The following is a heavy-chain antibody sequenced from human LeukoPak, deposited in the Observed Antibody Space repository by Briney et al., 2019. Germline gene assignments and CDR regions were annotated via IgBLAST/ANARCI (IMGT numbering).Heavy chain of an antibody. J-gene: IGHJ4*02. CDR3: ARAAAGFDY. CDR2: ISGDGGST. D-gene: IGHD6-13*01. CDR1: GFTFDDYA. Sequence: GGSLRLSCAASGFTFDDYAMHWVRQAPGKGLEWVSLISGDGGSTYYADSVKGRFTISRDNAKNSLYLQMNSLRAEDTAVYYCARAAAGFDYWGQGTLVTVSS. V-gene: IGHV3-43*02.